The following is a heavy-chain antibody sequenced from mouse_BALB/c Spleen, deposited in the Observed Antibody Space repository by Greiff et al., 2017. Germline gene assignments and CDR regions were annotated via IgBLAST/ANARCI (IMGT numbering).Heavy chain of an antibody. CDR2: ISSGGGST. CDR1: GFAFSSYD. D-gene: IGHD4-1*01. Sequence: EVQGVESGGGLVKPGGSLKLSCAASGFAFSSYDMSWVRQTPEKRLEWVAYISSGGGSTYYPDTVKGRFTISRDNAKNTLYLQMSSLKSEDTAMYYCARQTTHWGYWGQGTLVTVSA. CDR3: ARQTTHWGY. V-gene: IGHV5-12-1*01. J-gene: IGHJ3*01.